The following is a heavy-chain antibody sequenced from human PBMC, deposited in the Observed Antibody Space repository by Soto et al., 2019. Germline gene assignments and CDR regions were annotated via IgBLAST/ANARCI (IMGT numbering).Heavy chain of an antibody. J-gene: IGHJ6*02. Sequence: GGSLRLSCAASGFTFSSYGMHWVRQAPGKGLEWVAVISYDGSNKYYADSVKGRFTISRDNSKNTLYLQMNSLRAEDTAVYYCAKDITMVRGYHYGMDVWGQGTTVTVSS. CDR1: GFTFSSYG. D-gene: IGHD3-10*01. CDR3: AKDITMVRGYHYGMDV. V-gene: IGHV3-30*18. CDR2: ISYDGSNK.